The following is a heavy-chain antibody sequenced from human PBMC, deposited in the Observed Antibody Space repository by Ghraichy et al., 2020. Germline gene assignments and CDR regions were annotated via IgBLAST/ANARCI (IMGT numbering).Heavy chain of an antibody. Sequence: GGSLRLSCVASGFTFSSNSMNWVRQAPGQGLEWISYITSSSTTIYYADSVKGRFTISRDNAKNSLYLQMNSLRDEDTAVYYCARGRVGMAYFDSWGQGTLVAVSS. CDR2: ITSSSTTI. D-gene: IGHD5-24*01. CDR3: ARGRVGMAYFDS. V-gene: IGHV3-48*02. J-gene: IGHJ4*02. CDR1: GFTFSSNS.